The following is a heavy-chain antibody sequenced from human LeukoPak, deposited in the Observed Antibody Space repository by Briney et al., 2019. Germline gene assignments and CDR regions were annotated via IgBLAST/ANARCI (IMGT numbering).Heavy chain of an antibody. D-gene: IGHD2-8*01. V-gene: IGHV1-18*01. Sequence: ASVRVSCKACGYIFTTYVSSWVRQAPGQGLEGMGWISTNKGNTNYAQRLQGRVTITADTSTSTAHMELRSLRSDDTAIYYCVRDIQWRFDPWGQGTLVTVSS. J-gene: IGHJ5*02. CDR3: VRDIQWRFDP. CDR1: GYIFTTYV. CDR2: ISTNKGNT.